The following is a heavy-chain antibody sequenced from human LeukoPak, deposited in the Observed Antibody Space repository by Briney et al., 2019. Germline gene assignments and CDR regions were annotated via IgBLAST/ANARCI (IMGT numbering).Heavy chain of an antibody. CDR2: IKTDGSDT. CDR1: GFTFSNYW. V-gene: IGHV3-74*01. CDR3: AKDPNWAQQLDY. J-gene: IGHJ4*02. D-gene: IGHD6-13*01. Sequence: GGSLRPSCVVSGFTFSNYWMHWVRQVPGQGLVWVSRIKTDGSDTSYADSVRGRFTISRDNASNTLFLQMNGLRVEDTAVYYCAKDPNWAQQLDYWGQGTLVTVSS.